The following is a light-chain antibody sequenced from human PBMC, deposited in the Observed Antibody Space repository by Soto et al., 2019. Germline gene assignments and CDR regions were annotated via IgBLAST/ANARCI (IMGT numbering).Light chain of an antibody. J-gene: IGKJ1*01. Sequence: ETLMTQSPATLSVSPGERATLSCRASQSVNNNLAWYQQKLGQAPRVLIYGASTRAAGIPDRFSGSGSGTDFTLTITRLEPEDFAVYYCQQYSNWPRTFGQGTKVDIK. V-gene: IGKV3D-15*01. CDR1: QSVNNN. CDR3: QQYSNWPRT. CDR2: GAS.